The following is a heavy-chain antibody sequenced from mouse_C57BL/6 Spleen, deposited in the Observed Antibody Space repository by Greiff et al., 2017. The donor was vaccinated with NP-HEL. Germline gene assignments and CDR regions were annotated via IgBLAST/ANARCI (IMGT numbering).Heavy chain of an antibody. V-gene: IGHV5-6*01. CDR2: ISSGGSYT. CDR3: ARYDYLDY. CDR1: GFTFSSYG. Sequence: VQLKESGGDLVKPGGSLKLSCAASGFTFSSYGMSWVRQTPDKRLEWVATISSGGSYTYYPDSVKGRFTISRDNAKNTLYLQMSSLKSEDTAMYYCARYDYLDYWGQGTTLTVSS. J-gene: IGHJ2*01. D-gene: IGHD2-3*01.